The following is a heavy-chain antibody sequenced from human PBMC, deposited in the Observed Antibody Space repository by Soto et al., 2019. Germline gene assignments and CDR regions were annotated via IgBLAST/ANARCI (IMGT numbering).Heavy chain of an antibody. CDR1: GYTFTSYA. CDR2: INAGNGKT. CDR3: ATGQYSSSWYYFDY. Sequence: ASVKVSCMASGYTFTSYAMHWVRQAPGQRLEWMGGINAGNGKTKYAQKFQGRVTMTEDTSTDTAYMELSSLRSEDTAVYYCATGQYSSSWYYFDYWGQGTLVTVSS. J-gene: IGHJ4*02. D-gene: IGHD6-13*01. V-gene: IGHV1-3*01.